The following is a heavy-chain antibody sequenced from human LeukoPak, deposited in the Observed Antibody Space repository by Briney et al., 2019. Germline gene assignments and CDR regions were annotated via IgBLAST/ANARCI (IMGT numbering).Heavy chain of an antibody. V-gene: IGHV3-49*04. CDR1: GFTFSTYW. J-gene: IGHJ4*02. CDR3: TRDQTPYY. CDR2: IRSKVYGGTP. Sequence: GGSLRLSCAASGFTFSTYWMSWVRQAPGKGLEWVGFIRSKVYGGTPEYAASVKGRFTISRDDSKGIAYLQMNSLKTEDTAVYYCTRDQTPYYWGQGTLVTVSS.